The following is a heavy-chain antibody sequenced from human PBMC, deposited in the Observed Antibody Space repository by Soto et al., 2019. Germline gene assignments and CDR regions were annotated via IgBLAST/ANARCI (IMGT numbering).Heavy chain of an antibody. Sequence: EVQVVESGGGLVQPGGSRRLSCTASGLNLNSLWIYWVRQSPGEGLQWISGISENGRSTRYADSVKGRFTISIDNAKNTLNLQMNGLRDEDTGVYYCASYNWPAPSDYGGQGTPVTASS. CDR2: ISENGRST. D-gene: IGHD1-20*01. CDR3: ASYNWPAPSDY. V-gene: IGHV3-74*01. CDR1: GLNLNSLW. J-gene: IGHJ4*02.